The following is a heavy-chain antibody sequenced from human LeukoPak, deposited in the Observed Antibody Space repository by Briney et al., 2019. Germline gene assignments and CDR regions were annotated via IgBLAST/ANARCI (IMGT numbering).Heavy chain of an antibody. Sequence: ASVKVSCKASGYTFTSYGISWVRQAPGQGLEWMGWISAYNGNTNYAQKLQGRVTMTTDTSTSTAYMELSSLRSEDTAVYYCASPAPPLYYYDSSGYRYYGMDVWGQGTTVTVSS. CDR2: ISAYNGNT. D-gene: IGHD3-22*01. CDR3: ASPAPPLYYYDSSGYRYYGMDV. CDR1: GYTFTSYG. J-gene: IGHJ6*02. V-gene: IGHV1-18*01.